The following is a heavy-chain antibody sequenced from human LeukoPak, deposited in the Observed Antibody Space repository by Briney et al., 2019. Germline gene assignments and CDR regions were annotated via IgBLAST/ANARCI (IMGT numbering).Heavy chain of an antibody. J-gene: IGHJ2*01. D-gene: IGHD3-16*01. CDR3: AKGLSFDRYFDL. CDR2: ISYDGSNK. Sequence: GGSLRLSCAASGFTFSSYGMHWVRQAPGKGLEWVAVISYDGSNKYYADSVKGRFTISRDNSKNTLYLQMNSLRAEDTAVYYCAKGLSFDRYFDLWGRGTLVTVSS. V-gene: IGHV3-30*18. CDR1: GFTFSSYG.